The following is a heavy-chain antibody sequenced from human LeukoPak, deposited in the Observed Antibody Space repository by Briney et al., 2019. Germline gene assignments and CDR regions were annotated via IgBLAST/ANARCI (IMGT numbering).Heavy chain of an antibody. J-gene: IGHJ5*02. CDR1: RGSISGYS. CDR2: IYYSGDT. Sequence: SETLSLTCTVSRGSISGYSWSWIRQSPGGRLEWIGYIYYSGDTAYNPSLRSRVTLSVDTSKNQFSLQLRSVTTADTAVYYGASISKWFDPWGQGTQVIVSP. CDR3: ASISKWFDP. D-gene: IGHD2/OR15-2a*01. V-gene: IGHV4-59*03.